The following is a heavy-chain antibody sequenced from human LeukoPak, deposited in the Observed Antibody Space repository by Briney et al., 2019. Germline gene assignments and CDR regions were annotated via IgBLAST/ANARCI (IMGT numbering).Heavy chain of an antibody. V-gene: IGHV3-7*01. CDR1: GFTFSSYW. J-gene: IGHJ5*02. Sequence: PGGSLRLSCAASGFTFSSYWMSWVRQAPGKGLEWVANIKQVGSGKYYVDSVKGRFTISRDNAKNSLYLQMNSLRAEDTAVYYCAREGHYYDSKNWFDPWGQGTLVTVSS. CDR2: IKQVGSGK. CDR3: AREGHYYDSKNWFDP. D-gene: IGHD3-22*01.